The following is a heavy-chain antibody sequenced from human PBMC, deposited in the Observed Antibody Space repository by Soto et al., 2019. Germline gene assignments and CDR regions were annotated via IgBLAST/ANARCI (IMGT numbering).Heavy chain of an antibody. Sequence: GASLKISCQGSGYRFTNYWIVWARQMTGKGLVGMGILYPGDSDTRYSPYFQGQVTISVDKSINTAYLQWSSLKASDTAMYYCARHLYDNLDCWVQGTLVTVSS. CDR1: GYRFTNYW. D-gene: IGHD3-16*01. J-gene: IGHJ4*02. V-gene: IGHV5-51*01. CDR3: ARHLYDNLDC. CDR2: LYPGDSDT.